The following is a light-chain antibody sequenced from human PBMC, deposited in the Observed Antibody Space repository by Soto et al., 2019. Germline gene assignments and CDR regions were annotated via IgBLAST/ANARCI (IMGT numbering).Light chain of an antibody. CDR1: RSDLGGYNH. V-gene: IGLV2-14*01. Sequence: QPGLAQPAPLYGAPGQAVPISCTGTRSDLGGYNHVSWYQQHPVKAPKLMIYDVTNRPSGVSDRFSGSKSDNTASLTISGLQAEDEADYYCSSYTSSSTPYVFGTGTKVTVL. CDR3: SSYTSSSTPYV. CDR2: DVT. J-gene: IGLJ1*01.